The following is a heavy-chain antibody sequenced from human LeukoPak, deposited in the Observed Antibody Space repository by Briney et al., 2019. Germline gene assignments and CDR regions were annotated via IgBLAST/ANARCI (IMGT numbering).Heavy chain of an antibody. CDR1: GGFISSYF. V-gene: IGHV4-59*08. CDR2: IYYSGST. D-gene: IGHD6-13*01. Sequence: SETLPVTCTVSGGFISSYFWTWIRQPPGKGLEWIGYIYYSGSTIYNPSLKSRVTISVDTSKNQFSLELSSVTAADTAVYYCARGRSSSWSSFDYWGQGTLVTVSS. CDR3: ARGRSSSWSSFDY. J-gene: IGHJ4*02.